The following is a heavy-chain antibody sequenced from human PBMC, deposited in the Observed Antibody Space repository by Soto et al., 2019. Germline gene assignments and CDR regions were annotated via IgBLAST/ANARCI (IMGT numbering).Heavy chain of an antibody. CDR3: ARQRGGVVAAPLARSYYGMDV. J-gene: IGHJ6*02. Sequence: SATLCLTCTVSGGSLSSYYWSWIRQPPGKGLEWLGYIYYSGSTTYNPSLTSPVTISVDTSKNQFPRKLTSVTAADTPVYHSARQRGGVVAAPLARSYYGMDVWGQGTTVTVSS. V-gene: IGHV4-59*01. CDR2: IYYSGST. D-gene: IGHD2-15*01. CDR1: GGSLSSYY.